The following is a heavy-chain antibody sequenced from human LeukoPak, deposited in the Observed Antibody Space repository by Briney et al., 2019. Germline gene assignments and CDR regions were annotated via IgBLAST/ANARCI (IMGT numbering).Heavy chain of an antibody. Sequence: LAGGSLRLSCTASGFTFSSYGMHWVRQAPGKGLDWVAFIRYDGSNKYYADSVKGRFTISRDNSKNTLYLQMNSLRAEDTAVYYCAKSSIAVAGTLYFDFWGQGTLVTVSS. D-gene: IGHD6-19*01. CDR2: IRYDGSNK. CDR1: GFTFSSYG. V-gene: IGHV3-30*02. CDR3: AKSSIAVAGTLYFDF. J-gene: IGHJ4*02.